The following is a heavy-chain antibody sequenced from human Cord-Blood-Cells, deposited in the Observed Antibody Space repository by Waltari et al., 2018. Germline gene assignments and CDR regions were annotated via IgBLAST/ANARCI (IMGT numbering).Heavy chain of an antibody. CDR2: IYHSGST. V-gene: IGHV4-38-2*02. J-gene: IGHJ4*02. D-gene: IGHD3-3*01. Sequence: QVQLQESGPGLVKPSETLSLTCTVSGYSISSGYYWGWIRQPPGKGLEWIGSIYHSGSTYYNPTLKSLVTISVDTSKNQFSLKLSSVAAADTAVYYCARDLRVRFLEWLFDYWGQGTLVTVSS. CDR1: GYSISSGYY. CDR3: ARDLRVRFLEWLFDY.